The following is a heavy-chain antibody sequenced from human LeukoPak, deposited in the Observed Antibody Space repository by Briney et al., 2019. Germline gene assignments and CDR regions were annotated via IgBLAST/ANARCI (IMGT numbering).Heavy chain of an antibody. D-gene: IGHD3-22*01. Sequence: GGSLRLSCAASGFTFSSYEMNWVRQAPGKGLEWVSYISSTGSTIYYADCVKGRFTISRDNGKNSLYLQMNSLRAEDTAVYYCARPPGRSSGYQRYFDLWGRGTLVTVSS. V-gene: IGHV3-48*03. CDR1: GFTFSSYE. CDR2: ISSTGSTI. J-gene: IGHJ2*01. CDR3: ARPPGRSSGYQRYFDL.